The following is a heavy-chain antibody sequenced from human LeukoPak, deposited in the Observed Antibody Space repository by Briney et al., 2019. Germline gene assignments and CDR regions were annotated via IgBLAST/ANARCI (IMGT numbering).Heavy chain of an antibody. CDR2: IYAGGTA. V-gene: IGHV3-66*01. D-gene: IGHD3-3*01. CDR1: GFIVSQNF. CDR3: AGDSDFWSGLDY. J-gene: IGHJ4*02. Sequence: GGSLRLSCRASGFIVSQNFMTWVRQAPGKGLEWLSIIYAGGTAYYADSVKGRFTISRDSSENTVHLQMKSLRLEDMAVYFCAGDSDFWSGLDYWGLGTLVTVSS.